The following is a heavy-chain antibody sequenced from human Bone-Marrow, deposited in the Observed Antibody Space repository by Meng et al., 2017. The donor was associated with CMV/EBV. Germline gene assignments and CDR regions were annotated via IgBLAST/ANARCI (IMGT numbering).Heavy chain of an antibody. Sequence: GESLKISCAASGFTFTSYAIHWVRQAPGKGLEWVAVISYDGSNKYYADSVKGRFTISRDHSKNTLYLQMNSLRAEDTAVYYCARAYLTIFYGMDVWGQGTTVPVSS. CDR1: GFTFTSYA. J-gene: IGHJ6*02. D-gene: IGHD3-3*01. CDR2: ISYDGSNK. CDR3: ARAYLTIFYGMDV. V-gene: IGHV3-30*04.